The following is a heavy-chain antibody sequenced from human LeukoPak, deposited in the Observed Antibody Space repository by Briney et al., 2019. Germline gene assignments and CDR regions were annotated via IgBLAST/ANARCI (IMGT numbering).Heavy chain of an antibody. V-gene: IGHV1-8*03. CDR3: ARVSMILNWFDP. J-gene: IGHJ5*02. CDR1: GYTLTSYD. CDR2: MNPNSGNT. Sequence: ASVKVSCKASGYTLTSYDINWVRQATGQGLEWMGWMNPNSGNTGYAQKFQGRVTITRNTSISTAYMELSSLRSEDTAVYYCARVSMILNWFDPWGQGTLVTVSS. D-gene: IGHD2/OR15-2a*01.